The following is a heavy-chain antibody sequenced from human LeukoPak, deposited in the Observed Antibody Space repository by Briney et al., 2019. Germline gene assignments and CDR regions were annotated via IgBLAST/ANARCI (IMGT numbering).Heavy chain of an antibody. V-gene: IGHV3-23*01. CDR3: AKESGYSPSYYFDY. CDR1: GFTFSNYA. J-gene: IGHJ4*02. Sequence: GGSLRLSCAASGFTFSNYALTWVRQAPGKGLEWVSTISGTGRSTYYAGSVKGRFTVSRDNSKNTLYLQINSLRAEDTALYYCAKESGYSPSYYFDYWGQGTLVTVSS. CDR2: ISGTGRST. D-gene: IGHD3-16*02.